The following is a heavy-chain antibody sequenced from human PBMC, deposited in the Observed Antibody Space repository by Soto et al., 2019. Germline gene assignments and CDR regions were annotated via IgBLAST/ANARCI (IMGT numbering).Heavy chain of an antibody. D-gene: IGHD6-19*01. CDR3: ARLLIAVTGFDY. J-gene: IGHJ4*02. CDR2: IYYTGTR. V-gene: IGHV4-39*01. CDR1: GDSLSSSSYY. Sequence: SETLSLTCTVSGDSLSSSSYYWGWIRQPPGKGPEWIGSIYYTGTRYYNPSLKSRVTMSLDTSNNQFSLKLSSVTAADTAVYSCARLLIAVTGFDYWGRGTLVTVSS.